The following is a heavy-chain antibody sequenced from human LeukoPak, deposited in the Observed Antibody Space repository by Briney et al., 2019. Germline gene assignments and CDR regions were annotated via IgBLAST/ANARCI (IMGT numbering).Heavy chain of an antibody. CDR2: IYYSGST. D-gene: IGHD3-16*01. CDR1: GGSISSYY. V-gene: IGHV4-59*08. CDR3: ARHVFGGDPNFDY. J-gene: IGHJ4*02. Sequence: SEILSLTCTVSGGSISSYYWSWIRQPPGKGLEWIGYIYYSGSTNYNPSLKSRVTISVDTSKNQFSLKLSSVTAADTAVYYCARHVFGGDPNFDYWGQGTLVTVSS.